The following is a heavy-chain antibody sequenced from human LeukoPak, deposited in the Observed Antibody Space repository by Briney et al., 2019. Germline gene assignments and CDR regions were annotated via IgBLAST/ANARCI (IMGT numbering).Heavy chain of an antibody. J-gene: IGHJ3*01. V-gene: IGHV3-33*06. CDR2: IWYDGSNK. CDR1: GIIFSDFG. D-gene: IGHD2-15*01. CDR3: AKATCSGASCFTDSRDSFDL. Sequence: GGSLRLSCAASGIIFSDFGMHWVRQAPGKGLEWMALIWYDGSNKYYADSVKGRFTISRDNSQNTMYLQMNSLRAEDTAVYYCAKATCSGASCFTDSRDSFDLWGQGTMVTVSS.